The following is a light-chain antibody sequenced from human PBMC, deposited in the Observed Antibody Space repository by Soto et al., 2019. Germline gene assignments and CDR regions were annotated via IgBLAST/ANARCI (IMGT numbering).Light chain of an antibody. CDR2: SNN. CDR3: AAWDDSLNGWV. V-gene: IGLV1-44*01. Sequence: QSVLTQPPSASGTPGPRVTISCSGSSSNIGSNTVNWYQQLPGTAPKLLIYSNNQRPSGVPDRFSGSKSGTSASLAISGLQPEDEADYYCAAWDDSLNGWVFGGGTKLTVL. J-gene: IGLJ3*02. CDR1: SSNIGSNT.